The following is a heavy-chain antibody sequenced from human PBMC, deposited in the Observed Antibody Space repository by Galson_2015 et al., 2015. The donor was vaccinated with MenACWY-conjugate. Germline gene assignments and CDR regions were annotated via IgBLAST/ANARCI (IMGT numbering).Heavy chain of an antibody. D-gene: IGHD1-7*01. CDR1: GITFSSYA. CDR3: AKDRLADAGTIDY. CDR2: ISTTGGTT. J-gene: IGHJ4*02. V-gene: IGHV3-23*01. Sequence: SLRLSCAASGITFSSYAMSWVRQAPGKGLEWVSSISTTGGTTCYADSVKGRFTISGDNSKNTLYLQMNSLRAEDTAVYYCAKDRLADAGTIDYWGQGTLVTVSS.